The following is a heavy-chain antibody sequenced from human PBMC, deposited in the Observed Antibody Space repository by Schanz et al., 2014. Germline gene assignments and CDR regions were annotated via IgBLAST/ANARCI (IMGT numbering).Heavy chain of an antibody. CDR1: GYTFTGHY. CDR3: AREKGHGYSGLS. CDR2: INPNTGGT. D-gene: IGHD5-12*01. J-gene: IGHJ5*02. V-gene: IGHV1-2*06. Sequence: QIQLVQSGPEVKEPGASVMVSCKASGYTFTGHYIQWVRQAPGQGLEWMGRINPNTGGTNFAQKFQGRVTMTRDTSITTAYMDLSGLTSDDTAVYYCAREKGHGYSGLSWGQGTLLAVSS.